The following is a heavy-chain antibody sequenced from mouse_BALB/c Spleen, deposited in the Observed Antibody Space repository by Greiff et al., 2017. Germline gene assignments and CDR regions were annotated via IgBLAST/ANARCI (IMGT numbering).Heavy chain of an antibody. J-gene: IGHJ4*01. CDR3: ARDMGGNYAMDY. Sequence: EVQLVESGGGLVQPGGSLRLSCATSGFTFTDYYMSWVRQPPGKALEWLGFIRNKANGYTTEYSASVKGRFTISRDNSQSILYLQMNTLRAEDSATYYCARDMGGNYAMDYWGQGTSVTVSS. CDR2: IRNKANGYTT. D-gene: IGHD1-1*02. CDR1: GFTFTDYY. V-gene: IGHV7-3*02.